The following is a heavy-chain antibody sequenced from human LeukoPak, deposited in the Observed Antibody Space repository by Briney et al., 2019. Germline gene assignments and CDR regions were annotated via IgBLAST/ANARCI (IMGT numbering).Heavy chain of an antibody. J-gene: IGHJ4*02. D-gene: IGHD5-24*01. CDR2: IYKTGNT. CDR1: GGSISSTTYY. V-gene: IGHV4-39*01. CDR3: ARHRSGWLQSSFDY. Sequence: PSETLSLTCTVSGGSISSTTYYWAWIRQPPGEGLEWIGSIYKTGNTNYSPALKSRVTISVDTSKNQFSLKLSSVTAADTAVYYCARHRSGWLQSSFDYWGQGTLVTVSS.